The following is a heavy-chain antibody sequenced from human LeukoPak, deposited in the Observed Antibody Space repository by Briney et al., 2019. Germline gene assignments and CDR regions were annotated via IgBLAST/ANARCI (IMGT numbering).Heavy chain of an antibody. D-gene: IGHD5-24*01. CDR2: INPKSGGA. V-gene: IGHV1-2*02. J-gene: IGHJ4*02. CDR1: GYTFSDYF. Sequence: ASVKVSFKASGYTFSDYFMHWVRQAPGQGLEWVGGINPKSGGANSAQKFQGRVTMNRDTSISTGYMELSSLRSDDTAIYYCARDRYGDGFAFFDYWGQGPLVTVSS. CDR3: ARDRYGDGFAFFDY.